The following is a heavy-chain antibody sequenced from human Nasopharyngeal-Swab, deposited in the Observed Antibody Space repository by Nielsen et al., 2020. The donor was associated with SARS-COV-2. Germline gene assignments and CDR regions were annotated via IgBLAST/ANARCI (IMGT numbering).Heavy chain of an antibody. CDR3: ARLPTTPLSFDY. Sequence: GESLKISCAASGFTFHSYWMSWVRQAPGKGLEWVANIKQDGSEKYYVDSVKGRFTISRDNAKNSLYLQMNSLRAEDTAVYYCARLPTTPLSFDYWGQGTLVTVSS. V-gene: IGHV3-7*01. J-gene: IGHJ4*02. CDR1: GFTFHSYW. D-gene: IGHD4-17*01. CDR2: IKQDGSEK.